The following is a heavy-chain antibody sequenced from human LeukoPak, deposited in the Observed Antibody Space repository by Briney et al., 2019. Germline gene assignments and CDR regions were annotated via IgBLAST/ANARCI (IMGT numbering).Heavy chain of an antibody. Sequence: GGSLRLSCSASGFPFSSYAMHWVRQVPGKGLEYVSAISDSGGSTYYADSVKGRFTISRDNSKNTLYLQMSSPRAEDTAVYFCVRGYSFGPYGMDVWGQGTTVTVSS. CDR3: VRGYSFGPYGMDV. V-gene: IGHV3-64D*09. CDR1: GFPFSSYA. J-gene: IGHJ6*02. D-gene: IGHD2-15*01. CDR2: ISDSGGST.